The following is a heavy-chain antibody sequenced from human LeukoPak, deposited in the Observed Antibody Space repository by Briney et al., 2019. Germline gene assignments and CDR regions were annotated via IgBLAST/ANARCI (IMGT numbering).Heavy chain of an antibody. D-gene: IGHD6-19*01. J-gene: IGHJ4*02. Sequence: GGSLRLSCAASGFAFSDYWMSWVRQAPGKGLEWVANINEDGSKKHYLDSVEGRFTISRDNAKNSLYLQMNSLRAEDTAVYYCARDRAVTGTGGFFDYWGQGTLVTVSS. CDR3: ARDRAVTGTGGFFDY. CDR1: GFAFSDYW. V-gene: IGHV3-7*01. CDR2: INEDGSKK.